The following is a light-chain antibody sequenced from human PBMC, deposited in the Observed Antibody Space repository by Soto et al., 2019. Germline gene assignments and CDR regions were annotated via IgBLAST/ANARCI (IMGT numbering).Light chain of an antibody. Sequence: QSVLTQPPSASETPGQRVTISCSGSSSNIGSNTVNWYQQLPRTAPKVLIYSNNQRPSGVPDRFSGSKSGTSASLAISGLQSEDEADYYCAAWDGGLNVYVFGTGTKLTVL. V-gene: IGLV1-44*01. CDR2: SNN. J-gene: IGLJ1*01. CDR1: SSNIGSNT. CDR3: AAWDGGLNVYV.